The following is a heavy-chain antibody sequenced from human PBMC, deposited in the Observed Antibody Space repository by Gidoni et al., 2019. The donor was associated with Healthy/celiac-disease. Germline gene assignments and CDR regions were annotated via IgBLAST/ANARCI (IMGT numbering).Heavy chain of an antibody. CDR2: IYTSGST. Sequence: QVQLQESGPGLVKPSQTLSLTCTVSGGPISSGSFYWSRIRQPAGKGLECTGRIYTSGSTHYNPSLKSRVTIPVDAYKDQFSLKFSSVTAADTAVYFCARAYIPFIAVANADAFDIWGQGTMVTVSS. D-gene: IGHD6-19*01. CDR1: GGPISSGSFY. CDR3: ARAYIPFIAVANADAFDI. V-gene: IGHV4-61*02. J-gene: IGHJ3*02.